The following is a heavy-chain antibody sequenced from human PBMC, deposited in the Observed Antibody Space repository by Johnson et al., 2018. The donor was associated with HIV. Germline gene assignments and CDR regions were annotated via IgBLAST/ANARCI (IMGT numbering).Heavy chain of an antibody. J-gene: IGHJ3*01. CDR2: IRYDGSNK. CDR1: GISVSVNH. V-gene: IGHV3-33*08. CDR3: ARQPWDAFDV. Sequence: QVQLVESGGGLVQPGGSLRLSCGVSGISVSVNHMSWVRQPPGKGLEWVAFIRYDGSNKYYADSVKGRFTLSRDNAKNTLFLQMNNLRVEDTAVYYCARQPWDAFDVWGRGTMVTVSS.